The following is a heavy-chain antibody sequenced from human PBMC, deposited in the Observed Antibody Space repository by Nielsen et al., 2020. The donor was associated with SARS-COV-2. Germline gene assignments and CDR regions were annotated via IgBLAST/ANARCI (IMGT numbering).Heavy chain of an antibody. Sequence: SETLSLTCTVSGGSISSSSYYWGWIRQPPGKGLEWIGSIYHSGSTNYNPSLKSRVTISVDKSKNQFSLKLSSVTAADTAVYYCARENTARYYFDYWGQGTLVTVSS. CDR3: ARENTARYYFDY. J-gene: IGHJ4*02. CDR2: IYHSGST. CDR1: GGSISSSSYY. D-gene: IGHD5-18*01. V-gene: IGHV4-39*07.